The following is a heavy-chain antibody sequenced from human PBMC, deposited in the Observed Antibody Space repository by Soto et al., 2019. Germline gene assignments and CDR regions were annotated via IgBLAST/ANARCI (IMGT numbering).Heavy chain of an antibody. CDR3: ASDFSWFGELIASDY. D-gene: IGHD3-10*01. V-gene: IGHV1-3*01. J-gene: IGHJ4*02. CDR1: GYTFTSYA. CDR2: INAGNGNT. Sequence: QVQLVQSGAEVKKPGASVKVSCKASGYTFTSYAMHWVRQAPGQRLEWMGWINAGNGNTKYSQKFQGRVTITRDTSASTAYMVLSSLRSEDTAVYYCASDFSWFGELIASDYWGQGTQVTVSS.